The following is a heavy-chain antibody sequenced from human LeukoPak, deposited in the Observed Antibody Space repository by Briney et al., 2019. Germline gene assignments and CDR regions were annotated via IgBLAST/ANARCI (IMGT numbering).Heavy chain of an antibody. CDR1: GFTFSSYW. J-gene: IGHJ4*02. D-gene: IGHD3-10*01. Sequence: PGGSLRLSCAASGFTFSSYWMNWVRQAPGKGLVWVSRINSDGSSTSYADSVKGRFTISRDNAKNTVYLQMNSLRAEDTAMYYCASLPDYYTSRDQAKTFIQWGQGTLVTVSS. CDR3: ASLPDYYTSRDQAKTFIQ. CDR2: INSDGSST. V-gene: IGHV3-74*01.